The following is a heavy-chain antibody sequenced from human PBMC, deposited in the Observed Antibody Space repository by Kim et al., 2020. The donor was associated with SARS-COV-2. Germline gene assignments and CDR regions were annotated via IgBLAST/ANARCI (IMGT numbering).Heavy chain of an antibody. V-gene: IGHV1-46*01. CDR3: ARAWWQLGYFDF. D-gene: IGHD2-15*01. J-gene: IGHJ4*02. Sequence: NSAQEFQGRVTMTRDTYTSTVYMELSGLRSEDTAVYYCARAWWQLGYFDFWGQGTLVSVSS.